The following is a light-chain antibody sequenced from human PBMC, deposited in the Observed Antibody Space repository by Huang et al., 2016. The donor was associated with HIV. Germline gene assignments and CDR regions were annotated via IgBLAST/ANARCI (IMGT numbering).Light chain of an antibody. CDR3: QQYNNWPRT. Sequence: EIVMTQSPATLSVSPGERATLSCRASQSVSSNLAWYQQKPGQAPRCRIYAASTRATGIPARFSGSGSGTEFTLTISSLQSEDFAVYYCQQYNNWPRTFGQGTKVEIK. CDR1: QSVSSN. J-gene: IGKJ1*01. CDR2: AAS. V-gene: IGKV3-15*01.